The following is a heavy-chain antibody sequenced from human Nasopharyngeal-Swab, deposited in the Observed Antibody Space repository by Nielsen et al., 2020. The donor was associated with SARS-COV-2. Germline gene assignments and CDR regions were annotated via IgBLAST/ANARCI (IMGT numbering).Heavy chain of an antibody. V-gene: IGHV1-18*01. CDR1: RYTFTSYG. J-gene: IGHJ4*02. Sequence: VSVTVPRQASRYTFTSYGLSWLRQAPGQGLEWMGWLSDYNGRTYYAQKFQGRVTMTTDTSTSTAYMDLRSLRSDDTAVYYCARDPRGPDYWGQGTLVTVSS. CDR3: ARDPRGPDY. D-gene: IGHD6-25*01. CDR2: LSDYNGRT.